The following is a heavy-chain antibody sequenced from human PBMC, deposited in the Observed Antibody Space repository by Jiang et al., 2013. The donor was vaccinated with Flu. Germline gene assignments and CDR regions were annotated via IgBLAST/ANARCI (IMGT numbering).Heavy chain of an antibody. J-gene: IGHJ5*02. Sequence: KGLEWLGNIHYSGSTNYNPSLKSRLTVSVDTSKNQFSLRLRSVTAADTAIYYCARNVIGMTDEHWFDPWGQGTLVTVSS. CDR3: ARNVIGMTDEHWFDP. D-gene: IGHD2-21*02. V-gene: IGHV4-59*01. CDR2: IHYSGST.